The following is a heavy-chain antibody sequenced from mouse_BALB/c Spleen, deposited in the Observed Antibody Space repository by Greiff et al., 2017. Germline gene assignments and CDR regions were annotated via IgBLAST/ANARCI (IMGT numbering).Heavy chain of an antibody. CDR1: GYTFTSYT. CDR3: ARSSYYGSGHWYFDV. CDR2: INPSSGYT. Sequence: VQLQQSGAELARPGASVKMSCKASGYTFTSYTMHWVKQRPGQGLEWIGYINPSSGYTNYNQKFKDKATLTADKSSSTAYMQLNSLTSEDSAVYYCARSSYYGSGHWYFDVWGAGTTVTVSS. D-gene: IGHD1-1*01. V-gene: IGHV1-4*01. J-gene: IGHJ1*01.